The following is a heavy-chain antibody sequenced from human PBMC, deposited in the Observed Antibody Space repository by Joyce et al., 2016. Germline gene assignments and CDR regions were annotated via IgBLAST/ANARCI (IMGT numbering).Heavy chain of an antibody. V-gene: IGHV3-9*01. D-gene: IGHD3-22*01. CDR2: ISCNSATI. CDR3: AKVPAPGFDLDSSGLYYFDY. Sequence: EVQLVESGGGSIQPGRSLRLSCAASGFTFDDYAMHWVRQAPGKGLEWVSGISCNSATIGYADSVKGRFTISRDNAKNSLYLQMNSLRAEDTALYYCAKVPAPGFDLDSSGLYYFDYWGQGTLVTVSS. J-gene: IGHJ4*02. CDR1: GFTFDDYA.